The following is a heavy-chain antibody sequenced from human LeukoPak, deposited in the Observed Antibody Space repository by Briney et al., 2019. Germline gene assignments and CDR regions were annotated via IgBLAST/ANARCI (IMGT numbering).Heavy chain of an antibody. V-gene: IGHV5-51*01. CDR2: IYPGDSDT. CDR1: GYSFTSYW. Sequence: GESLKISCKCSGYSFTSYWIGWVRQMPGKGLEWMGIIYPGDSDTRYSPSFQGQVTISADKSISTAYLQWSSLKASDTAMYCCARIPALYSSGWEDWGQGTLVTVSS. D-gene: IGHD6-19*01. J-gene: IGHJ4*02. CDR3: ARIPALYSSGWED.